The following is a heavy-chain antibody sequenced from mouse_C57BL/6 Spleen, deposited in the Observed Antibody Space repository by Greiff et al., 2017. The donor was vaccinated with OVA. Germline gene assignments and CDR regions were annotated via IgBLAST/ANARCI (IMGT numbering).Heavy chain of an antibody. CDR3: ARWDY. CDR1: GYTFTSYW. J-gene: IGHJ2*01. CDR2: IDPSDSST. Sequence: QVQLQQPGAELVKPGASVKLSCKASGYTFTSYWMPWVKQRPGQGLEWIGEIDPSDSSTNYNQKFKGKATLTVDTSSSTAYMQLSSLTSEDSAVYYCARWDYWGQGTTLTVSS. V-gene: IGHV1-50*01.